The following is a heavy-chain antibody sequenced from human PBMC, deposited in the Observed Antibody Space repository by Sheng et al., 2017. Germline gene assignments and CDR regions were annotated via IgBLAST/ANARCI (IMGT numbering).Heavy chain of an antibody. V-gene: IGHV3-30*04. D-gene: IGHD1-1*01. J-gene: IGHJ2*01. CDR3: ARGIYAPTGTTGPTDR. CDR1: GFTFRNYA. CDR2: VSYDGSAQ. Sequence: QVQVVESGGGVVQPGGSLRLSCTVAGFTFRNYAMHWVRQAPGKGLEWVAAVSYDGSAQYYADSVTGRFTISRDNSKTILFLQMNSLKFDDTALYYCARGIYAPTGTTGPTDRRGR.